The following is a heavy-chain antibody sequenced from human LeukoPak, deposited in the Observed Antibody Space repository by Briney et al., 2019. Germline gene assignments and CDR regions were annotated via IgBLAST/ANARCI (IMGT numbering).Heavy chain of an antibody. CDR2: INSDGSST. CDR1: GFTFSSYW. D-gene: IGHD6-13*01. J-gene: IGHJ4*02. V-gene: IGHV3-74*01. Sequence: PGGSLRLSCAASGFTFSSYWMHWVRQAPGKGLVWVSRINSDGSSTSYADSVKGRFTISRDNAKNTLYLQMNSLRAEDTAVYYCAKTLGGQQLPHWGQGTLVTVSS. CDR3: AKTLGGQQLPH.